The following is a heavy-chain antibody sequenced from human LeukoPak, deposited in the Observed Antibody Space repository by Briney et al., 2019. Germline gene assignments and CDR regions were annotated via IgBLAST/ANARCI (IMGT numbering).Heavy chain of an antibody. D-gene: IGHD4-17*01. CDR3: ARSLDDYGDYRYYYYYMDV. V-gene: IGHV1-69*06. Sequence: SVKVSCKASGGTFSSYAISWVRQAPGQGLEWMGGIIPIFGTANYAQKFQGRVTITADKSTSTAYMELSSLRSEDTAVYYCARSLDDYGDYRYYYYYMDVWGKGTTVTISS. CDR1: GGTFSSYA. J-gene: IGHJ6*03. CDR2: IIPIFGTA.